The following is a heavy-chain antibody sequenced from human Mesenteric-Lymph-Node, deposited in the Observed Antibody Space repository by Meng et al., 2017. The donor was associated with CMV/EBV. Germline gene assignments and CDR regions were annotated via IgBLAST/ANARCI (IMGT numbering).Heavy chain of an antibody. J-gene: IGHJ6*02. Sequence: GESLKISCAASGFSFSTYGMSWVRQAPGKGLEWVSSISSSSSYIYYADSVKGRFTISRDNAKNSLYLQMNSLRAEDTAVYYCARDLSVTTYYYYGMDVWGQGTTVTVSS. CDR3: ARDLSVTTYYYYGMDV. CDR1: GFSFSTYG. V-gene: IGHV3-21*01. D-gene: IGHD4-17*01. CDR2: ISSSSSYI.